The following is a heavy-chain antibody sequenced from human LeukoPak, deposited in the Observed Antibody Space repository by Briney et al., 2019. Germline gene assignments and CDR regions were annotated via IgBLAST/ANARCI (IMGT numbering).Heavy chain of an antibody. V-gene: IGHV1-8*01. CDR1: GYTFTSYD. CDR2: MNPNSGNT. CDR3: ARDNSVEDTAWWFDP. Sequence: ASVKVSCKASGYTFTSYDINWVRQATGQGLEWMGWMNPNSGNTGYAQKFQGRVTMTRNTPISTAYMELSSLRSEDTAVYYCARDNSVEDTAWWFDPWGQGTLVTVSS. J-gene: IGHJ5*02. D-gene: IGHD4-23*01.